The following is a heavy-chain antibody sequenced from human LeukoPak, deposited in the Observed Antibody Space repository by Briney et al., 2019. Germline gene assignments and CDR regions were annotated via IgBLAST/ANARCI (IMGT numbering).Heavy chain of an antibody. V-gene: IGHV3-11*04. Sequence: GGSLRLSCAASGFTFSDYYMSWIRQAPGKGLEWVSYISSSGSTIYYADSVKGRFTISRDNAKNSLYLQMNSLRAEDTAVYYCAREHHYDFWSGYYPHFDYWGQGTLVTVSS. J-gene: IGHJ4*02. CDR3: AREHHYDFWSGYYPHFDY. D-gene: IGHD3-3*01. CDR2: ISSSGSTI. CDR1: GFTFSDYY.